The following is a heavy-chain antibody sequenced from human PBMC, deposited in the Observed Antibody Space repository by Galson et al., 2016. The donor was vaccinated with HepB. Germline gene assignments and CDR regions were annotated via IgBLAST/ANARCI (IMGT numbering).Heavy chain of an antibody. Sequence: SLRLSCAASGLTISDYGMNWVRQAPGKGLEWVSTISGDGASTYYADSVKGRFSISRDNSRTTLDLQMHSLRGEDTALYYCARDLSGPDYWGQGTLVTVSS. CDR3: ARDLSGPDY. CDR2: ISGDGAST. CDR1: GLTISDYG. V-gene: IGHV3-23*01. J-gene: IGHJ4*02.